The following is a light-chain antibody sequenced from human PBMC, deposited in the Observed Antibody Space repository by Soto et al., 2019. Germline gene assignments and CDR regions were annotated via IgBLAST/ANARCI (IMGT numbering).Light chain of an antibody. CDR2: EVN. Sequence: HSVLTQPPSASGSPGQSVTISCTGTSSDIGGYNSVSWYQQHPGKAPRLMIYEVNKRPSGVPDRFSGSKSGYTASLTVSGLQTEDEAFYYCSSSAGIYHYLVFGGGTKVTVL. CDR1: SSDIGGYNS. V-gene: IGLV2-8*01. CDR3: SSSAGIYHYLV. J-gene: IGLJ3*02.